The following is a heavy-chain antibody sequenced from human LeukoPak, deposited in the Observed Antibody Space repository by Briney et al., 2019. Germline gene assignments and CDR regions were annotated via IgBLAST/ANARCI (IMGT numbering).Heavy chain of an antibody. CDR2: VYTNGGT. CDR1: GGSLITYY. J-gene: IGHJ4*02. Sequence: SETLSLTCTVSGGSLITYYWNWIRQPAGKGPEWIGRVYTNGGTNYNPSLKSRLTVSVDTSKNQFSLSLSSVTAADTAVYFCASGSDSIGYSGGGILDYWGQGILVTVSS. V-gene: IGHV4-4*07. D-gene: IGHD6-19*01. CDR3: ASGSDSIGYSGGGILDY.